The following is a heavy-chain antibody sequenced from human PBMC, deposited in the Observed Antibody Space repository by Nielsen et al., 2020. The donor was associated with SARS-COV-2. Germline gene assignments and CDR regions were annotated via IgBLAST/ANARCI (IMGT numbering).Heavy chain of an antibody. V-gene: IGHV1-18*01. J-gene: IGHJ4*02. CDR2: ISAYNGNT. D-gene: IGHD5-24*01. CDR3: ARDQISRDGYIPNSYYFDY. Sequence: WVRQAPGQGLEWMGWISAYNGNTNYAQKLQGRVTMTTDTSTSTAYMELRSLRSEDTAVYYCARDQISRDGYIPNSYYFDYWGQGTLVTVSS.